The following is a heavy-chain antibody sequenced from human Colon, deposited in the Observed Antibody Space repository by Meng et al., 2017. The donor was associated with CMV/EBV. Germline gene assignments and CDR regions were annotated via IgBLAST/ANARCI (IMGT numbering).Heavy chain of an antibody. CDR3: ARGVIAVGQRHYFDV. CDR1: GFNFRNSA. CDR2: ISGGATST. V-gene: IGHV3-23*01. J-gene: IGHJ4*02. D-gene: IGHD6-19*01. Sequence: GGSLRLSCEVSGFNFRNSAMSWVRQAPGKGLEWVSGISGGATSTYYADSVKGRFTISRDTPKNTLFLQLNSLRAEDTAVYYCARGVIAVGQRHYFDVWGQGTLVTSPQ.